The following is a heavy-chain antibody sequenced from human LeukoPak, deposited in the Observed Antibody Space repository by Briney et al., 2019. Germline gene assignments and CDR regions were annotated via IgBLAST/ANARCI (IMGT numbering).Heavy chain of an antibody. CDR2: IKQEGSEK. J-gene: IGHJ4*02. V-gene: IGHV3-7*03. Sequence: PGGSLRLSCAASGFTFNYAWMSWVRQVPGKGLEWVANIKQEGSEKYYVDSVKGRFTISRDNAKNLLFLQMNSLRAEDTAVYYCVRAMNSWGQGTLVTVSS. D-gene: IGHD1/OR15-1a*01. CDR1: GFTFNYAW. CDR3: VRAMNS.